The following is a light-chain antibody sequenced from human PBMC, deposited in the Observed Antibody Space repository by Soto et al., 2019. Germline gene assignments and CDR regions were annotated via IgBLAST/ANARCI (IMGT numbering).Light chain of an antibody. Sequence: EIVLTQSPATLSSSPGERATLSCRASQSVSSYLAWYQQKPGQAPRLLIYDASDRANGIPARFSGSGSGTDFTLTISSLEPEEFAVYYCQQRSNWPRTFGQGTKVEIK. CDR1: QSVSSY. V-gene: IGKV3-11*01. J-gene: IGKJ1*01. CDR2: DAS. CDR3: QQRSNWPRT.